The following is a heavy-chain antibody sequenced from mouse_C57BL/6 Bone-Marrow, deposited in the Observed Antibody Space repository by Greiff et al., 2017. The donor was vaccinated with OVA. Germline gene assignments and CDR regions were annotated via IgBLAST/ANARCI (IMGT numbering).Heavy chain of an antibody. Sequence: EVQLQESGGGLVQPGGSLKLSCAASGFTFSDYYMYWVRQTPEKRLEWVAYISNGGGSTYYPDTVKGRFTISRDNAKNTLYLQMSRLKSEDTAMYYCARRFDYRYAMDYWGQGTSVTVSS. CDR1: GFTFSDYY. V-gene: IGHV5-12*01. CDR3: ARRFDYRYAMDY. D-gene: IGHD2-4*01. CDR2: ISNGGGST. J-gene: IGHJ4*01.